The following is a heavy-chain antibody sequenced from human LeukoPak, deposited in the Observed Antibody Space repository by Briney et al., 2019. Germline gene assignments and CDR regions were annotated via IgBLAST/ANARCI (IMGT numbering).Heavy chain of an antibody. V-gene: IGHV3-53*01. CDR3: ARAVAAAALFDY. CDR2: IYSGGST. D-gene: IGHD6-13*01. J-gene: IGHJ4*02. Sequence: PGGSLRLSCAASGFTVSSNYMSWVRQPPGKGLEWVSVIYSGGSTYYADSVKGRFTISRDNAKNTLYLQMNSLRAEDTAVYYCARAVAAAALFDYWGQGTLVTVSS. CDR1: GFTVSSNY.